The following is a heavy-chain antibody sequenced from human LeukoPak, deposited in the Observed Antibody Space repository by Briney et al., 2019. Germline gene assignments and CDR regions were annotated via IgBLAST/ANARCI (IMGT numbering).Heavy chain of an antibody. J-gene: IGHJ4*02. CDR2: ISGSGVTT. CDR3: VKGHSTWYFDY. Sequence: PGGSLRLSCAASGFAFGTYAMSWVRQAPGRGLEWVSAISGSGVTTNYADSVQGRFTISRDNSKDTLYLQMNSLRAEDTAVYYCVKGHSTWYFDYWGQGTLVTVSS. D-gene: IGHD6-13*01. CDR1: GFAFGTYA. V-gene: IGHV3-23*01.